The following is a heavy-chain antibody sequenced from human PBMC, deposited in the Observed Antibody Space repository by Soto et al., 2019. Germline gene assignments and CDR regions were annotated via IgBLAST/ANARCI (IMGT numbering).Heavy chain of an antibody. V-gene: IGHV1-46*03. J-gene: IGHJ4*02. CDR1: GYTFTSYY. CDR2: INPSGGST. Sequence: ASVKVACKASGYTFTSYYMHWVRQAPGQGLEWMGIINPSGGSTSYAQKFQGRVTMTRDTSTSTVYMELSSLRSEDTAVYYCARLLVRGVIISGFDYWGQGTLVTV. D-gene: IGHD3-10*01. CDR3: ARLLVRGVIISGFDY.